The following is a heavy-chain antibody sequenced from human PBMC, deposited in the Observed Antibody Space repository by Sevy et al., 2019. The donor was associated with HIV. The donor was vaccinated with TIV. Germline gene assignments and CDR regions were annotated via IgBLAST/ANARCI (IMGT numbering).Heavy chain of an antibody. CDR1: GFTFSSYE. D-gene: IGHD4-17*01. CDR3: ARDLPPSATTVSHFDY. J-gene: IGHJ4*02. CDR2: ISNTGSSM. V-gene: IGHV3-48*03. Sequence: GGSLRLSCAASGFTFSSYEMNWVRQAPGKGLEWVSYISNTGSSMYYSDSVKGRFTMSRDNAKNSLYLQMNSLRGEDTAVYYCARDLPPSATTVSHFDYWGRGTLVTVSS.